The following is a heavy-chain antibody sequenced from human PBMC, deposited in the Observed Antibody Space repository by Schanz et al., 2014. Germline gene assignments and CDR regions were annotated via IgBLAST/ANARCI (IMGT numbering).Heavy chain of an antibody. CDR1: GGTFSSYT. V-gene: IGHV1-69*08. J-gene: IGHJ4*02. Sequence: QVQLVQSEAEVKKPGSSVKVSCKASGGTFSSYTISWVRQAPGQGLEWMGRIIPILGIANYAQNFQGRVTITADKSTSTAYMELSSLRSEDTAMYYCARDYYDSSGYYYCDYWGQGTMVTVSS. D-gene: IGHD3-22*01. CDR3: ARDYYDSSGYYYCDY. CDR2: IIPILGIA.